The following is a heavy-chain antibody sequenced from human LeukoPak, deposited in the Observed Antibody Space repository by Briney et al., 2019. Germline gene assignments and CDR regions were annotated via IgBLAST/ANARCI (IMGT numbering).Heavy chain of an antibody. D-gene: IGHD2-2*02. V-gene: IGHV4-34*01. Sequence: SETLSLTCAVYGGSFSGYYWSWIRQPPGKGLEWIGEINHSGSTNYNPSLKSRVTISVDTSKNQFSLKLSSVTAADTAVYYCARGPGRYCSSTSRYTRDYWGQGTLVTVSS. CDR3: ARGPGRYCSSTSRYTRDY. J-gene: IGHJ4*02. CDR1: GGSFSGYY. CDR2: INHSGST.